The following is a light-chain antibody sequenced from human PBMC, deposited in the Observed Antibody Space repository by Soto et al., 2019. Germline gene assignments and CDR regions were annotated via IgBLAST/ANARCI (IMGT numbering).Light chain of an antibody. J-gene: IGLJ1*01. CDR1: SSNIGENS. CDR3: AAWDDSLNGHV. Sequence: QSVLTQPPPASGTPGQRVTLSCSGSSSNIGENSVNWYQQLPGTAPKLLIHSSNQRPSGVPDRFSGSKSGTSGSLAISGLQSEDEADYFCAAWDDSLNGHVFGTGTKLTVL. V-gene: IGLV1-44*01. CDR2: SSN.